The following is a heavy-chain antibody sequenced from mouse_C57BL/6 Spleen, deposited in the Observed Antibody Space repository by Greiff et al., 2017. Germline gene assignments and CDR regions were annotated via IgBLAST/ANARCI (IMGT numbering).Heavy chain of an antibody. D-gene: IGHD2-1*01. J-gene: IGHJ2*01. CDR3: TRFLIYPDY. CDR2: IDPETGGT. CDR1: GYTFTDYE. V-gene: IGHV1-15*01. Sequence: VKVVESGAELVRPGASVTLSCKASGYTFTDYEMHWVKQTPVHGLEWIGAIDPETGGTAYNQKFKGKAILTADKSSSTAYMELRSLTSEDSAVYYCTRFLIYPDYWGQGTTLTVSS.